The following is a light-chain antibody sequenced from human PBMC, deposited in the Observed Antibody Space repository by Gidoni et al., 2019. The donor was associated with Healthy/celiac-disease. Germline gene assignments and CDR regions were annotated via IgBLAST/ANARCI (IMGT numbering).Light chain of an antibody. Sequence: IVLTQSPSTLSLSPGERATLSCRASQSVSSYLAWYQQKPSQAPRLLIYDASNSATGIPYRFSVSGSGTDFTLTISSLEPEGFAVYYCQQRSNWPLLTFGGGTKVEIK. CDR2: DAS. CDR1: QSVSSY. V-gene: IGKV3-11*01. J-gene: IGKJ4*01. CDR3: QQRSNWPLLT.